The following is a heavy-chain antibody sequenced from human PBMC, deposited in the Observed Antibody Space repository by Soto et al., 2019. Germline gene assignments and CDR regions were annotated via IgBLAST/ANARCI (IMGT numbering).Heavy chain of an antibody. D-gene: IGHD3-10*01. CDR2: IKSKGDGGAV. Sequence: EVRLVESGGGSVKPEGSLRLSCAASGLRLSDGWMNWVRQTPGKGLEWVGRIKSKGDGGAVDYAAPVNGRFTISRDDSENMLYLQMNNLKADDTGIYYCTSRPKAGDAGVDLLAYWGQGALVTVSS. V-gene: IGHV3-15*07. CDR3: TSRPKAGDAGVDLLAY. CDR1: GLRLSDGW. J-gene: IGHJ4*02.